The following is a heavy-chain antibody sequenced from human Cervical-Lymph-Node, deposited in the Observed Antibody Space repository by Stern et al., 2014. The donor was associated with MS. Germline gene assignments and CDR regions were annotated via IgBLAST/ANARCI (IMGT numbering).Heavy chain of an antibody. CDR3: AREEDYHGSVRLQRYFDY. CDR1: GFTFSSYG. Sequence: QVQLVESGGGVVQPGRSLRLSCAASGFTFSSYGMHWVRQAPGKGLEWVAVIWNDGSINYSADSVKGRFTISRDNSKNTLYLQMNSLRAEDTAVYYCAREEDYHGSVRLQRYFDYWGQGTLVTVSS. CDR2: IWNDGSIN. D-gene: IGHD3-10*01. V-gene: IGHV3-33*01. J-gene: IGHJ4*02.